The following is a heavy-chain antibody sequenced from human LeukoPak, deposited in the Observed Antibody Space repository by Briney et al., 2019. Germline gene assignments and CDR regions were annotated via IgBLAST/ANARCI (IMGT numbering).Heavy chain of an antibody. J-gene: IGHJ4*02. CDR1: GFTFSSYS. V-gene: IGHV3-21*01. CDR2: ISSSSDFI. CDR3: ARDSGSYSGLETELEY. Sequence: PGGSLRLSCAASGFTFSSYSMNWVRQAPGKGLEWVSSISSSSDFIYYADSVKGRFTISRDNAKNSLYLQMNSLRAEDTAAYYCARDSGSYSGLETELEYWGQGTLVTVSS. D-gene: IGHD1-26*01.